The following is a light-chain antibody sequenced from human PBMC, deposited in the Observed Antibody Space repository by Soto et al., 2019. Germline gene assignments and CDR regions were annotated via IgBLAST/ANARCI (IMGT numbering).Light chain of an antibody. J-gene: IGKJ2*01. CDR2: DAS. CDR3: QQYNTWPPYT. Sequence: DIVMTQSPGTLSVSPGERATLSCRASQSVSSNLAWYQQKPGQAPRLLIYDASTRATGIPARFSGSGSGTDFTLSTRSLQSEDFAVYFCQQYNTWPPYTFGQGTKLEI. V-gene: IGKV3-15*01. CDR1: QSVSSN.